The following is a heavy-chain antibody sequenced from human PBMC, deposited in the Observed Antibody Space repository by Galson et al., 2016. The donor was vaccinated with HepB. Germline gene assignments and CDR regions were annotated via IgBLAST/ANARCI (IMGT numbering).Heavy chain of an antibody. D-gene: IGHD6-13*01. CDR3: ASRPPAGTNEVT. CDR2: ITGSGAGT. J-gene: IGHJ5*02. V-gene: IGHV3-23*01. CDR1: GFTFTSYA. Sequence: SLRLSCAASGFTFTSYAMSWVRQAPGKGLEWVSGITGSGAGTYYADSVKGRFTISRDNSKNTLHLQMNSLRAEDTAVYYWASRPPAGTNEVTWGQGTLVTVCS.